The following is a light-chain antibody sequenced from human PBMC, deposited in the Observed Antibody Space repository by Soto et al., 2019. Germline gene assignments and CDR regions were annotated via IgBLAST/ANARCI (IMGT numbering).Light chain of an antibody. CDR3: SLYTSENAYV. Sequence: QSALAQPPSVSGSPGQSVTISCTGTSTDFVSYNRVSWYQQPPGIAPKLMIYEVSKRPSGVPDRFSGSKSGNTASLTISGLQAADEADYYCSLYTSENAYVFGTGTKVTAL. J-gene: IGLJ1*01. CDR2: EVS. V-gene: IGLV2-18*01. CDR1: STDFVSYNR.